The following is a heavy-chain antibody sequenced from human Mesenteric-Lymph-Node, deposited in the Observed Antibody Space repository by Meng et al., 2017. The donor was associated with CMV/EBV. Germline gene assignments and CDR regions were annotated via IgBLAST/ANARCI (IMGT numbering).Heavy chain of an antibody. CDR2: ISSSGNTI. J-gene: IGHJ4*02. CDR1: GFTFSDYY. D-gene: IGHD4-11*01. CDR3: LARYSTGDY. V-gene: IGHV3-11*04. Sequence: GESLKISCAASGFTFSDYYMSWIRQAPGKGLEWISYISSSGNTIYNADSVKGRFTISRDNAENSLYLQMNSLRAEDTAVYYCLARYSTGDYWGQGTLVTVSS.